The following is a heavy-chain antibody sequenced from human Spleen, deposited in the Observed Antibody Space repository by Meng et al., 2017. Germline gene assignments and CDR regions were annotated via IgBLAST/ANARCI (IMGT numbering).Heavy chain of an antibody. CDR1: GGSISSGGYY. Sequence: QVQLQEPGPGLVKPSQTLSLTCSVSGGSISSGGYYWSWIRQHPGKGLEWIGYIYYSGSTYYNPSLKSRVSISVDTPKNQFSLKLSSVTAADTAVYYCARAPLNYDILTGSPDYWGQGTLVTVSS. CDR3: ARAPLNYDILTGSPDY. J-gene: IGHJ4*02. V-gene: IGHV4-31*03. CDR2: IYYSGST. D-gene: IGHD3-9*01.